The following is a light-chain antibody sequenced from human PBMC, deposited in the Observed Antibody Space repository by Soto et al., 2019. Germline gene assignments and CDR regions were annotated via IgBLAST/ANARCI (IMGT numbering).Light chain of an antibody. Sequence: IQLTQSPSSLPASVGDRVTITCRASQGITTYLAWYQQKPGKAPKLLIYAASALQSGVPSRFSGSGSGTDFTLTISSLQPEDFATYYCQQSYSTHWTFGQGTKVEIK. CDR1: QGITTY. CDR3: QQSYSTHWT. CDR2: AAS. V-gene: IGKV1-39*01. J-gene: IGKJ1*01.